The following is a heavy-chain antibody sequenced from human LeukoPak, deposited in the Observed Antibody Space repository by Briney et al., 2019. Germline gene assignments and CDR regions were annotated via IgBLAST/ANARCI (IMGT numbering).Heavy chain of an antibody. J-gene: IGHJ4*02. D-gene: IGHD6-13*01. CDR1: GFTFSSYS. Sequence: PGRSLRLSCAASGFTFSSYSMNWVRQAPGKGLEWVSSISSSSSYIYYADSVKGRFTISRDNAKNSLYLQMNSLRAEDTAVYYCARDHSSSWYNGEFDYWGQGTLVTVSS. CDR2: ISSSSSYI. V-gene: IGHV3-21*01. CDR3: ARDHSSSWYNGEFDY.